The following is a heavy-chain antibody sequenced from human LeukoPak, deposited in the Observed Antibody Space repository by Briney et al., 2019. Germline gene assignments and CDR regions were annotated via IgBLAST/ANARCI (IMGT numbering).Heavy chain of an antibody. V-gene: IGHV3-30*04. CDR2: ISFDGSNK. J-gene: IGHJ4*02. CDR1: EFTFSTYA. D-gene: IGHD3-10*01. Sequence: GGSLRLSCAASEFTFSTYAIHWVRQAPGKGLEWVAVISFDGSNKYYADSVKGRFTISRDNSKNTLYLQMNSLRAEDTAIYYCAKGPLRGVTKGPIDFWGQGTLVTVSS. CDR3: AKGPLRGVTKGPIDF.